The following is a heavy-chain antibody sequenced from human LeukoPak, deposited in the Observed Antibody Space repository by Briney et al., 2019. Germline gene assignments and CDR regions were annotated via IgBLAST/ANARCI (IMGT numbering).Heavy chain of an antibody. V-gene: IGHV3-23*01. Sequence: RGSLRLSCEASGFTFGRSAMTWVRQTPGKGLEWFSSISSSGHTYYADSVKGRFTIYRDNSKNLVNVQMNSLRAVDTAIYYCVKGRMSEDGLYFWGQGSLVTVSS. CDR3: VKGRMSEDGLYF. J-gene: IGHJ4*02. CDR1: GFTFGRSA. CDR2: ISSSGHT. D-gene: IGHD2/OR15-2a*01.